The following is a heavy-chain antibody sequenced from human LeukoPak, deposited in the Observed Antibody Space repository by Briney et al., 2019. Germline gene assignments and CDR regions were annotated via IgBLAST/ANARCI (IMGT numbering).Heavy chain of an antibody. Sequence: SETLSLTCTVSGGSISGYYWSWIRHPPGKGLEWIGYIYYSGSTNYNPSLKSRVTISVDTSKNQFSLKLSSVTAADTAVYYCARHSYSNYYRDAFDIWGQGTMVTVSS. CDR3: ARHSYSNYYRDAFDI. D-gene: IGHD4-11*01. CDR2: IYYSGST. V-gene: IGHV4-59*08. CDR1: GGSISGYY. J-gene: IGHJ3*02.